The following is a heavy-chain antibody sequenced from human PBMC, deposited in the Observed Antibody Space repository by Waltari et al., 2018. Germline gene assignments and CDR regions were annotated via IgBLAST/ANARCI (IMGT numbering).Heavy chain of an antibody. D-gene: IGHD3-3*01. CDR2: IYHSGST. V-gene: IGHV4-38-2*02. Sequence: QVQLQESGPGLVKPSETLSLTCAVSGYSISSGYYWGWIRQPPGKGLEWIGSIYHSGSTYYNPSLKSRVTISVDTSKNQFSLKLSSVTAADTAVYYCARDASYYDFWSGPTKNYFDYWGQGTLVTVSS. CDR1: GYSISSGYY. J-gene: IGHJ4*02. CDR3: ARDASYYDFWSGPTKNYFDY.